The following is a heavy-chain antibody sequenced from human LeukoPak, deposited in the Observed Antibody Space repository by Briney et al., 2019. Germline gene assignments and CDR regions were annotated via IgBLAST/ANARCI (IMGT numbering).Heavy chain of an antibody. Sequence: SSQTLSLTCTVSGGSSVSNGGYYWTWIRQHPEKGLEWIGYFYYRASYNPSLKGRVSISIDTSKNQFSLRLTSVTAADTALYYCVREGEYGEDYYWGQGIQVIVSA. CDR1: GGSSVSNGGYY. D-gene: IGHD4-17*01. CDR2: FYYRA. CDR3: VREGEYGEDYY. J-gene: IGHJ4*02. V-gene: IGHV4-31*03.